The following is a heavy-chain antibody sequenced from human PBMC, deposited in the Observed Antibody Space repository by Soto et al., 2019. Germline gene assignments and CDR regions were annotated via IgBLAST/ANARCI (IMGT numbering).Heavy chain of an antibody. V-gene: IGHV1-69*13. Sequence: ASVKVSCKASGGTFSSYAISWVRQAPGQGLEWMGGIIPIFGTANYAQKFQGRVTITADESTSTAYMELSSLRSEDTAVYYCARFVYYDILTGGLFDYWGQGTLVTVSS. J-gene: IGHJ4*02. CDR1: GGTFSSYA. D-gene: IGHD3-9*01. CDR3: ARFVYYDILTGGLFDY. CDR2: IIPIFGTA.